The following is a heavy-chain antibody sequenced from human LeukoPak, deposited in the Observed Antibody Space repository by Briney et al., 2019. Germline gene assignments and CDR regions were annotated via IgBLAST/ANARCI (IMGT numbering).Heavy chain of an antibody. Sequence: ASVKVSCKASGGTFSSYAISWVRQAPGQGLEWMGWINTNTGNPTYAQGFTGRFVFSLDTSVSTAYLQISSLKAEDTAVYYCARVRWGYGSGSYVGYWGQGTLVTVSS. CDR2: INTNTGNP. J-gene: IGHJ4*02. V-gene: IGHV7-4-1*02. CDR1: GGTFSSYA. CDR3: ARVRWGYGSGSYVGY. D-gene: IGHD3-10*01.